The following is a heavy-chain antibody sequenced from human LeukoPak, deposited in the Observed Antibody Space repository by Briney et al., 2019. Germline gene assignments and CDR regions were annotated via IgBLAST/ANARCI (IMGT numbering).Heavy chain of an antibody. CDR1: GYTLTGIS. Sequence: ASVKVSCKVSGYTLTGISMHCVRHATGKGLQWMGGFDPEDGEAIYAQKFQGRVTMTEDTSTDTAYMELSSLRSEDTAVYYCATLNYDILTGYLYYFDYWGQGTLVTVSS. D-gene: IGHD3-9*01. CDR3: ATLNYDILTGYLYYFDY. J-gene: IGHJ4*02. CDR2: FDPEDGEA. V-gene: IGHV1-24*01.